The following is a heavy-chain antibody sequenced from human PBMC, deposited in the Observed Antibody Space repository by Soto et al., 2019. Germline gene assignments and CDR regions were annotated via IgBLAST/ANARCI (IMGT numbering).Heavy chain of an antibody. CDR3: ARTRLYCSGGSCYSTWYFDL. CDR1: GGSISSGGYY. J-gene: IGHJ2*01. CDR2: IYYSGST. Sequence: QVQLQESGPGLVKPSQTLSLTCTVSGGSISSGGYYWSWIRQHPGKGLEWIGYIYYSGSTYCNPSLKSRVTISVDTSKNQFSLKLSSVTAADTAVYYCARTRLYCSGGSCYSTWYFDLWGRGTLVTVSS. D-gene: IGHD2-15*01. V-gene: IGHV4-31*03.